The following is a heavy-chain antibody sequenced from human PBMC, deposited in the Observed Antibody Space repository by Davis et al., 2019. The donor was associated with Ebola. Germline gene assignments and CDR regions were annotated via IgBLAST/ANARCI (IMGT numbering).Heavy chain of an antibody. CDR2: IYYSGST. Sequence: SETLSLTCTVSGGSISSSSYYWGWIRQPPGKGLEWIGSIYYSGSTYYNPSLKSRVTISVDTSKNQFSLKLSSVTAADTAVYYCARGMVPGSLNQWLPNRRTSWFAPWGQGTLVTVSS. CDR3: ARGMVPGSLNQWLPNRRTSWFAP. CDR1: GGSISSSSYY. V-gene: IGHV4-39*01. J-gene: IGHJ5*02. D-gene: IGHD6-19*01.